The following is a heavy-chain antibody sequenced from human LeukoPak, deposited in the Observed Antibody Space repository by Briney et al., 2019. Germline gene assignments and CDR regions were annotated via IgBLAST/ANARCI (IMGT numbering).Heavy chain of an antibody. CDR1: GGTFSSYA. J-gene: IGHJ4*02. CDR3: AREALGDYGGNSNY. V-gene: IGHV1-69*04. CDR2: IIPILGIA. D-gene: IGHD4-17*01. Sequence: GASVKVSCKASGGTFSSYAISWVRQASGQGLEWMGRIIPILGIANYAQKFQGRVTITADKSTSTAYMELSSLRSEDTAVYYCAREALGDYGGNSNYWGQGTLVTVSS.